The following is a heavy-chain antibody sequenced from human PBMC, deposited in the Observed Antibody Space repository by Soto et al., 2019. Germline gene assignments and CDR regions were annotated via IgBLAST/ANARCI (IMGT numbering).Heavy chain of an antibody. V-gene: IGHV4-39*02. CDR1: GDSISTRSNY. J-gene: IGHJ1*01. Sequence: SETLSLTCTVSGDSISTRSNYWAWIRQPPGKGLEWIGSVYYTGGTYYNPSLKSRVTLFLDTSKNQFSLNLNSVTAADTAVYYCAREGPPIRAHNPPEYFQHWGQGTPVTVSS. CDR2: VYYTGGT. CDR3: AREGPPIRAHNPPEYFQH.